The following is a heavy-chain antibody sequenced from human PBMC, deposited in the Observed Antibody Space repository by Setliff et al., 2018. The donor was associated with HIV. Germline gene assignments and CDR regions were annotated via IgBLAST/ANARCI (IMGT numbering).Heavy chain of an antibody. J-gene: IGHJ3*02. CDR1: GYPFTSYY. CDR2: INPSGGNT. Sequence: GASVKVSCKASGYPFTSYYMHWVRQAPGQGLEWMGIINPSGGNTNYAQKFQGRVTITADESTSTSSMELNSLGSEDTAMYYCAKDRGVGATGSVFDIWGQGTMVTVSS. D-gene: IGHD1-26*01. V-gene: IGHV1-46*01. CDR3: AKDRGVGATGSVFDI.